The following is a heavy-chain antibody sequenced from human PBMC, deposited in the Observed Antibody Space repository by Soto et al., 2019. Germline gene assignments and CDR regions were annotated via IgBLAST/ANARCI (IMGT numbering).Heavy chain of an antibody. Sequence: QVQLVQSGAEVKKPGASVKVSCKASGYTFIDYYIHWVRQAPGQGLEWMGWVSPRSGGTNYEQKFQGRVTITRDTSINTAYMELTSLRSDDTAVYYCTKKGGGPFPFDPWGQGTRVTVSS. CDR1: GYTFIDYY. CDR3: TKKGGGPFPFDP. V-gene: IGHV1-2*02. J-gene: IGHJ5*02. CDR2: VSPRSGGT. D-gene: IGHD3-10*01.